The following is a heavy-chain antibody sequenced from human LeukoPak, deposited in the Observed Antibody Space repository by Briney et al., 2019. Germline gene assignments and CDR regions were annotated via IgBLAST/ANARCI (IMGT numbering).Heavy chain of an antibody. V-gene: IGHV3-21*01. CDR2: ISSRSAYI. CDR1: GFTFSDYS. J-gene: IGHJ4*02. D-gene: IGHD1-26*01. CDR3: ARDRSGSYPYYFDY. Sequence: PGGPLRLSCAASGFTFSDYSMNWVRQAPGKGLEWVSSISSRSAYIHYTDSVKGRFNISRDNAENSLYLQMNNLRADDTAVYYCARDRSGSYPYYFDYWGQGTLVTVSS.